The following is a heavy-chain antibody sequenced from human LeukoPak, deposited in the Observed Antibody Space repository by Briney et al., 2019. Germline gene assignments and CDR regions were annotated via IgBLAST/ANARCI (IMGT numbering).Heavy chain of an antibody. CDR3: VRDGEGVAISVNYWFDP. D-gene: IGHD3-10*01. Sequence: ASVKVSCKASGFTFTSYDINWVRQASGQGLEWMGWMNPNTGNTGYAQKFQGRVTMTRDTSRSTAYMELRGLRSDDTAVYYCVRDGEGVAISVNYWFDPWGQGTLVTVSS. J-gene: IGHJ5*02. V-gene: IGHV1-8*01. CDR1: GFTFTSYD. CDR2: MNPNTGNT.